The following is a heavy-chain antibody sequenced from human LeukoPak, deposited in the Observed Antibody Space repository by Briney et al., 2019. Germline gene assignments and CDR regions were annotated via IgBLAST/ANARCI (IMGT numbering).Heavy chain of an antibody. CDR1: GSTFSSYG. CDR2: ISGSGGST. Sequence: PGGTLRLSCAASGSTFSSYGMSWVRQAPGKGLEWVSAISGSGGSTYYADSVKGRFTISRDNSKNTLYLQMNSLRAEDTAVYYCAKAFYYYDSTAPPPYLYWGQGTLVTVSS. CDR3: AKAFYYYDSTAPPPYLY. V-gene: IGHV3-23*01. J-gene: IGHJ4*02. D-gene: IGHD3-22*01.